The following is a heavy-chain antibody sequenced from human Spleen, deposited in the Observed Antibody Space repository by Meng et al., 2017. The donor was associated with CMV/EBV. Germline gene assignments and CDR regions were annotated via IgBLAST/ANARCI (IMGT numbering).Heavy chain of an antibody. J-gene: IGHJ4*02. D-gene: IGHD1-7*01. CDR1: GGSISSSSYY. CDR2: IYHSGST. CDR3: AREHHNWNYVPLYFDY. V-gene: IGHV4-39*07. Sequence: SETLSLTCTVSGGSISSSSYYWGWIRQPPGKGLEWIGSIYHSGSTYYNPSLKSRVTISVDTSKNQFSLKLSSVTAADTAVYYCAREHHNWNYVPLYFDYWGQGTLVTVSS.